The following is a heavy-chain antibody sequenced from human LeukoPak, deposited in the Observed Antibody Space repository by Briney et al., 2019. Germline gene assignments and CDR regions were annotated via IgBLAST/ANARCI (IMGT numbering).Heavy chain of an antibody. CDR2: ISSNGSST. J-gene: IGHJ4*02. CDR3: VKDSSGFLYYFDN. V-gene: IGHV3-64D*06. D-gene: IGHD6-19*01. Sequence: PGGSLRLSCSASGFTFSSYAMHWVRQAPGKGLEYVSAISSNGSSTYYADSVKGRFTISRDNSKNTLYLQMSSLRAEDTAVYYCVKDSSGFLYYFDNWGQGTLVTVSS. CDR1: GFTFSSYA.